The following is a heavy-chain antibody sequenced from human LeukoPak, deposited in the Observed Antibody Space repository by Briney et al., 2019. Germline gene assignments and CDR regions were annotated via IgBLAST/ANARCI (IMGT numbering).Heavy chain of an antibody. CDR3: AKALAAAGYYYYYGMDV. CDR1: GFTFSSYA. Sequence: PGGSLRLSCAASGFTFSSYAMSWVRQAPGKGLEWVSAISGSGGSTYYADSVKGRFTISRDNSKNTLYLQMNSLRAEDTAAYYCAKALAAAGYYYYYGMDVWGQGTTVTVSS. J-gene: IGHJ6*02. D-gene: IGHD6-13*01. CDR2: ISGSGGST. V-gene: IGHV3-23*01.